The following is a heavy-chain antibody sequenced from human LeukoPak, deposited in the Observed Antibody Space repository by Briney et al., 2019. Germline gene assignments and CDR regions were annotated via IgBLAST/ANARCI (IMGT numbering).Heavy chain of an antibody. CDR2: IKQDGSEK. J-gene: IGHJ4*02. D-gene: IGHD2-15*01. V-gene: IGHV3-7*04. Sequence: GGSLRLSCSASGFIFSNYWMTWVRQAPGKGLEWVANIKQDGSEKYYVDSVKGRFTISRDNAKNSLYLQMNSLRAEDTAVYYCARDHELPLFDYWGQGTLVTVSS. CDR1: GFIFSNYW. CDR3: ARDHELPLFDY.